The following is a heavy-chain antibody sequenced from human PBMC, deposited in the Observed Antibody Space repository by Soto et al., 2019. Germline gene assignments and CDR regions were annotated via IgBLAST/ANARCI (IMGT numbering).Heavy chain of an antibody. CDR3: ARDRFTMIRGVIRKWWSDP. CDR1: GGSIRSYS. D-gene: IGHD3-10*01. Sequence: PSETLSLTCTVSGGSIRSYSWSWIRQPPWTVLEWIGYISDTGNTYYNPSLKRRLTISADPSKNQFSLKLTSVTAADTAVYYCARDRFTMIRGVIRKWWSDPWGQGSLVPVSS. V-gene: IGHV4-59*01. CDR2: ISDTGNT. J-gene: IGHJ5*02.